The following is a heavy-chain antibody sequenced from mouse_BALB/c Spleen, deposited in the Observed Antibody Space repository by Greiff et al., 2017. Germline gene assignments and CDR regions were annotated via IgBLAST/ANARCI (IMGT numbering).Heavy chain of an antibody. CDR3: ARESGRYDEENAMDY. CDR2: ISDGGSYT. V-gene: IGHV5-4*02. D-gene: IGHD2-14*01. Sequence: EVKLVESGGGLVQPGGSRKLSCAASGFTFSDYYMYWVRQTPEKRLEWVATISDGGSYTYYPDSVKGRFTISRDNAKNNLYLQMSSLKSEDTAMYYCARESGRYDEENAMDYWGQGTSVTVSS. CDR1: GFTFSDYY. J-gene: IGHJ4*01.